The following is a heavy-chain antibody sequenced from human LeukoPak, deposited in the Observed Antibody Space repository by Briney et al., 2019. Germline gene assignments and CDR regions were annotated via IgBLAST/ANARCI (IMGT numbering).Heavy chain of an antibody. J-gene: IGHJ3*02. Sequence: SETLSLTCTVSGGSISSSSYYWGWIRHPPGKGLEWIGSISYSESTYYNPSITGRVTISVDTSKIQFSLTLCSLTAADTAVYYCARQAGRRTTVGAFDIWGQGTMVTVSS. CDR3: ARQAGRRTTVGAFDI. CDR1: GGSISSSSYY. CDR2: ISYSEST. D-gene: IGHD4-23*01. V-gene: IGHV4-39*01.